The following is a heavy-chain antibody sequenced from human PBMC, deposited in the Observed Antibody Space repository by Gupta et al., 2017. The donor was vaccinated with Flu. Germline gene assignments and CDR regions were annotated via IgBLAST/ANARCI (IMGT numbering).Heavy chain of an antibody. CDR3: ARGDIPFVPIEY. CDR1: GSPLIAYW. V-gene: IGHV3-7*04. D-gene: IGHD2-21*02. CDR2: IKRDGNEK. Sequence: VQVVESGGTVVQRGESLRLSCAVSGSPLIAYWMTWFRQAPGNGLGCVANIKRDGNEKNYVDAVKGRFIIARDNAKNAVYFDRNVLRADDTAVYYCARGDIPFVPIEYCGQGTKVSVSS. J-gene: IGHJ4*02.